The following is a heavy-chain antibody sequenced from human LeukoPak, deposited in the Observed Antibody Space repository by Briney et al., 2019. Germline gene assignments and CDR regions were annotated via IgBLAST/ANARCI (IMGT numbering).Heavy chain of an antibody. J-gene: IGHJ4*02. CDR2: MNPNSGNT. D-gene: IGHD4-23*01. CDR1: GYTFTSYD. Sequence: GASVKVSCKASGYTFTSYDIDWVRQATGQGLEWMGWMNPNSGNTGYAQKFQGRVTMTSDTSINTAYMELTSLRSDDTAVYYCARPNSWDFDYWGQGTLVTVSS. V-gene: IGHV1-8*01. CDR3: ARPNSWDFDY.